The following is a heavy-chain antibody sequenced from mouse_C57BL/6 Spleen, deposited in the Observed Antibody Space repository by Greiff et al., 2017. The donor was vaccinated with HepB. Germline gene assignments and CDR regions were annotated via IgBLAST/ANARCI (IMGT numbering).Heavy chain of an antibody. D-gene: IGHD2-5*01. CDR2: IFPGSGST. CDR1: GYTFTDYY. V-gene: IGHV1-75*01. CDR3: AGSYYSNSDWFAY. Sequence: QVQLQQSGPELVKPGASVKISCKASGYTFTDYYINWVKQRPGQGLEWIGWIFPGSGSTYYNEKFKGKATLTVDKSSSTAYMLLSSLTSEDSAVYFCAGSYYSNSDWFAYWGQGTLFTVSA. J-gene: IGHJ3*01.